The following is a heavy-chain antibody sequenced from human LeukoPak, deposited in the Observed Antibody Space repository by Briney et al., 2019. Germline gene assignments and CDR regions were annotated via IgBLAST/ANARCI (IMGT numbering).Heavy chain of an antibody. CDR3: ARDTRDGIDY. Sequence: GGSLRLSCAASGFPFSDHYMDWLRQAPGKGLEWFGRTRNKADSYTKDYATSVKGRFSISRDDSQKSLYLQMNSLKTEDSAVYYCARDTRDGIDYWGQGTLVTVSS. CDR1: GFPFSDHY. J-gene: IGHJ4*02. CDR2: TRNKADSYTK. V-gene: IGHV3-72*01. D-gene: IGHD5-24*01.